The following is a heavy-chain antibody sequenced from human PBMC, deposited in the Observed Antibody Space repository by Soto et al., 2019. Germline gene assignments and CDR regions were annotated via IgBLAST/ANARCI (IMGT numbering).Heavy chain of an antibody. V-gene: IGHV3-30-3*01. Sequence: QVQLVESGGGVVQPGRSLRLSCPASGFMFSSYAMHWVRQAPGKGLEWVAVKTYDGSNKYYADSVKGRFTISRDNSKNTLYLQMNSLRAEDTAVYYCAGAGGVLVDYWGQGTLVTVSS. J-gene: IGHJ4*02. D-gene: IGHD2-8*02. CDR3: AGAGGVLVDY. CDR2: KTYDGSNK. CDR1: GFMFSSYA.